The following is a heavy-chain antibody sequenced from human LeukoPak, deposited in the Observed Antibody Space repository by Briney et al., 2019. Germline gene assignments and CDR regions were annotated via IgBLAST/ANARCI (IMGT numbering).Heavy chain of an antibody. CDR3: ARPRTQTGYCSSTSCYYYFDY. Sequence: GASVKVSCKASGYTFTGYYMHWVRQAPGQGLEWMGRINPNSGGTNYAQKFQGRVTMTRDTSISTAYMELSRLRSDDTAVYYCARPRTQTGYCSSTSCYYYFDYWGQGTLVTVSS. CDR1: GYTFTGYY. V-gene: IGHV1-2*06. D-gene: IGHD2-2*01. CDR2: INPNSGGT. J-gene: IGHJ4*02.